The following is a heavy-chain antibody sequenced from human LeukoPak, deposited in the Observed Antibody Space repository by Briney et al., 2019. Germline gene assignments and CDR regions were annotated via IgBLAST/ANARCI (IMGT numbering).Heavy chain of an antibody. CDR3: VQGLDFDY. CDR1: GFTFSSYS. V-gene: IGHV3-21*01. CDR2: ISSGSSYI. Sequence: TGGSLRLSCAASGFTFSSYSMNWVRQAPGKGLEWVSFISSGSSYIYYTDSVEGRFTVSRDNAKNSLYLQMNSLRAEDTAVYYCVQGLDFDYWGQGTLVTVSS. J-gene: IGHJ4*02.